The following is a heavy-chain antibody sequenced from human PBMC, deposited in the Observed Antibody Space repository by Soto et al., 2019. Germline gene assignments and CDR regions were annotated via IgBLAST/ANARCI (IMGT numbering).Heavy chain of an antibody. J-gene: IGHJ3*02. CDR2: IYWSGDE. CDR1: GFSLSTSGVG. D-gene: IGHD6-6*01. V-gene: IGHV2-5*01. CDR3: ARGVATRPVFAFDI. Sequence: QSTLMESGPTLVKPTQTLTLTCSFSGFSLSTSGVGVGWLRQPPGKALEWLAHIYWSGDEHYRPSLKSRLSITKDTAKNQVVLTMTNMDPVDTATYYCARGVATRPVFAFDIWGQGTMVTVSS.